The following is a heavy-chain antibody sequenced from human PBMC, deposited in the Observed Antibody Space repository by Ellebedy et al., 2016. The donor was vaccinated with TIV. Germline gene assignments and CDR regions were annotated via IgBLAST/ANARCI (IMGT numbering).Heavy chain of an antibody. CDR3: ARAGATTRPSYYYGMDV. CDR1: GGTLSSYA. CDR2: IIPIFGTA. V-gene: IGHV1-69*13. J-gene: IGHJ6*02. D-gene: IGHD1-26*01. Sequence: SVKVSXKASGGTLSSYAISWVRQAPGQGLEWMGGIIPIFGTANYAQKFQGRVTITADESTSTAYMELSSLRSEDTAVYYCARAGATTRPSYYYGMDVWGQGTTVTVSS.